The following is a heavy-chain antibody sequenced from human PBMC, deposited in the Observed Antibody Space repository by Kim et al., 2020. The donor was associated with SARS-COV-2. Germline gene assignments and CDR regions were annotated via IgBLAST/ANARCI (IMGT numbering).Heavy chain of an antibody. CDR3: ANSMAGTWVFDY. CDR2: IESGGET. D-gene: IGHD6-19*01. J-gene: IGHJ4*02. CDR1: GLMFSYYD. V-gene: IGHV3-13*04. Sequence: GGSLRLSCTASGLMFSYYDMHWVRQAAGKGLEWVAGIESGGETHYLDSVKGRFTISREDAKNSFYLQMNNLRAEDTAVYYCANSMAGTWVFDYWGQGILVTVSS.